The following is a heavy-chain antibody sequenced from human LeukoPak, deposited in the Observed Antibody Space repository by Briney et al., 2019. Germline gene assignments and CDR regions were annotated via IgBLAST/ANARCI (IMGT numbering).Heavy chain of an antibody. J-gene: IGHJ5*02. Sequence: ASVNVSCKASVYTFTGYYMHWVRQAPGQGLEWMGWINPNSGGTNYAQKFQGRVTMTRDTSISTAYMELSRLRSDDTAVYYCARVRSGYSSSFIGFDPWGQGTLVTVSS. V-gene: IGHV1-2*02. CDR3: ARVRSGYSSSFIGFDP. CDR2: INPNSGGT. D-gene: IGHD6-13*01. CDR1: VYTFTGYY.